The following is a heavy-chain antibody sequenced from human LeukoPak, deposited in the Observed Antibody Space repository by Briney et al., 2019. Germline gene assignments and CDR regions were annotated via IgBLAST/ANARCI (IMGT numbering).Heavy chain of an antibody. CDR3: VRDLDY. CDR1: GFTFSNAW. J-gene: IGHJ4*02. Sequence: GGSLRLSCAASGFTFSNAWMSWVRQAPGKGLEWVANIKQDGSEKYYVDSVKGRFSISRDNAKNSLYLQMNSLRAEDTAAYYCVRDLDYWGQGTLVTVSS. V-gene: IGHV3-7*03. CDR2: IKQDGSEK.